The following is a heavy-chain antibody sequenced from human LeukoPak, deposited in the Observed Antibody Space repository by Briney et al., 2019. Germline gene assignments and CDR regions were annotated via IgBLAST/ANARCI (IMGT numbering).Heavy chain of an antibody. CDR1: GGSISSSGYY. V-gene: IGHV4-39*01. CDR2: IYYSGST. D-gene: IGHD6-6*01. CDR3: ARHRDYSSSGNYFDY. J-gene: IGHJ4*02. Sequence: PSETLSLTCTVSGGSISSSGYYWGWIRQPPGKGLEWIGSIYYSGSTYYNPSLKSRVTITVDTSKNQFSLKLSSVTAADTAVYYCARHRDYSSSGNYFDYWGQGTLVTVSA.